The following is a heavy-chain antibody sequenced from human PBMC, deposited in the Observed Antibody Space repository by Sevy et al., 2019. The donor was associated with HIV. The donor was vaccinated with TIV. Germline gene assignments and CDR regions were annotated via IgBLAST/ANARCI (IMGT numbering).Heavy chain of an antibody. CDR3: ARGSQYYYYAMDV. CDR2: IYYSGIT. CDR1: GDSISSSY. J-gene: IGHJ6*02. Sequence: SETLSLTCTVSGDSISSSYWSWIRQPPGKGLEWIGYIYYSGITNYNPSLKSRVTISRDMSKNHVSLKLSSVTAADTAVYYCARGSQYYYYAMDVWGQGTTVTVSS. V-gene: IGHV4-59*01.